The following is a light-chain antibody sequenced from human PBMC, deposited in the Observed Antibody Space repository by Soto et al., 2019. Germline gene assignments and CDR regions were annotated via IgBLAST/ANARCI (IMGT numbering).Light chain of an antibody. Sequence: QSVLTQPPSASGSPGQSVTISCTGTSSDVGGYNYVSWYQQHPGKAPKLMIYEVSKRPSGVPDRFSGSKSGNTASLTVSGLQAEYEADYYCSSYAGSNNSYVVGTGTKVTVL. CDR1: SSDVGGYNY. CDR2: EVS. J-gene: IGLJ1*01. CDR3: SSYAGSNNSYV. V-gene: IGLV2-8*01.